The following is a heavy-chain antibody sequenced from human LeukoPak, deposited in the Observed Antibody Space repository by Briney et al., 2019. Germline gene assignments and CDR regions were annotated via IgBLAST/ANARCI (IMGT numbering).Heavy chain of an antibody. D-gene: IGHD1-1*01. CDR1: GVSINRFY. CDR2: IYSSVPT. V-gene: IGHV4-4*09. J-gene: IGHJ4*02. Sequence: SETLSLTCTTSGVSINRFYWSWVRQPPGKGLEWIGNIYSSVPTHFNPSLKSRVTISVDTSKNQFSLNLTSVTAADTAMYYCVQTTGWPGFDYWGQGILVTVSS. CDR3: VQTTGWPGFDY.